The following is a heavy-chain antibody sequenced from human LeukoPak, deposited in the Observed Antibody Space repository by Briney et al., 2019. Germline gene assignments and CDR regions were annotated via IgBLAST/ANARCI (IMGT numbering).Heavy chain of an antibody. D-gene: IGHD6-19*01. CDR1: GGTFSSYA. CDR3: ARVFEYSSGRPYYYYYMDV. J-gene: IGHJ6*03. Sequence: SVKVSCKASGGTFSSYAISWVRQAPGQGLEWMGGIIPIFGTANYAQKFQGRVTITADKSTSTAYMGLSSLRSEDTAVYYCARVFEYSSGRPYYYYYMDVWGKGTTVTVSS. CDR2: IIPIFGTA. V-gene: IGHV1-69*06.